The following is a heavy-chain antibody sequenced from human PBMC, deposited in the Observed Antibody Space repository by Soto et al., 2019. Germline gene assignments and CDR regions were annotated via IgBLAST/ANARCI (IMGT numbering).Heavy chain of an antibody. CDR1: GFTVSSNY. Sequence: EVQLVETGGGLIQPGGSLRLSCAASGFTVSSNYMSWVRQAPGKGPEWVSVIYSGGSAYYADSVKGRFTISRDNSKNTLYLQMNSLRAEDTAVYYCARDYSSSRYYGMDVWGQGTTVTVSS. J-gene: IGHJ6*02. CDR3: ARDYSSSRYYGMDV. V-gene: IGHV3-53*02. CDR2: IYSGGSA. D-gene: IGHD3-22*01.